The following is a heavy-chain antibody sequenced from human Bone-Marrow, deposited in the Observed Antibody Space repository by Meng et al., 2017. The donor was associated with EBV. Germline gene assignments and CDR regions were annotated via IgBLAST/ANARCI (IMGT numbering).Heavy chain of an antibody. CDR2: IYYSGST. CDR3: ARLGAQPKNGDYVSGFDY. Sequence: QLQLQESVPGLVKPSETLSRTCNVSGGSISSSSYYWGWIRQPPGKGLEWIGSIYYSGSTYYNPSLKSRVTISVDTSKNQFSLKLSSVTAADTAVYYCARLGAQPKNGDYVSGFDYWCQGTLVNVSS. V-gene: IGHV4-39*01. CDR1: GGSISSSSYY. J-gene: IGHJ4*02. D-gene: IGHD4-17*01.